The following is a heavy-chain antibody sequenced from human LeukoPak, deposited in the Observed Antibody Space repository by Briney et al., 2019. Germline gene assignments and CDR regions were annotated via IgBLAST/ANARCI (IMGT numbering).Heavy chain of an antibody. V-gene: IGHV4-39*01. Sequence: SETLSLTCTVSGGSISSSSYYWGWIRQPPGKGLEWIGSIYYSGSSYYNPSLKSRVTISVDTSKDQFSLKLSSVTAADTAVYYCARQLGCSSTSCYSRSPNWFDPWGQGTLVTVSS. J-gene: IGHJ5*02. D-gene: IGHD2-2*01. CDR3: ARQLGCSSTSCYSRSPNWFDP. CDR2: IYYSGSS. CDR1: GGSISSSSYY.